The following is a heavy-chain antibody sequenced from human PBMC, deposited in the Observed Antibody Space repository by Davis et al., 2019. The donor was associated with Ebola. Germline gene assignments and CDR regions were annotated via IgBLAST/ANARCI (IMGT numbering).Heavy chain of an antibody. CDR1: GFTFSSYA. D-gene: IGHD3-3*01. Sequence: GGSLRLSCAASGFTFSSYAMSWVRQAPGKGLEWVSGVSGSGVSAYYADSVKGRFTISRDNSKKTLYLQMNSLRAEDTAVYYCAKSGLSFGVVKYHYGMDVWGKGTTVTVSS. V-gene: IGHV3-23*01. CDR3: AKSGLSFGVVKYHYGMDV. CDR2: VSGSGVSA. J-gene: IGHJ6*04.